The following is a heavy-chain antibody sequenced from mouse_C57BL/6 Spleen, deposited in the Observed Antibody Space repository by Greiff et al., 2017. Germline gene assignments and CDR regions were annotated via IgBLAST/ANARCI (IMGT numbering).Heavy chain of an antibody. J-gene: IGHJ4*01. CDR3: ARGGVVAPMDY. D-gene: IGHD1-1*01. CDR2: IYPGSGNT. Sequence: VQVVESGAELVRPGASVKLSCKASGYTFTDYYINWVKQRPGQGLEWIARIYPGSGNTYYNEKFKGKATLTAEKSSSTAYMQLSSLTSEDSAVYFCARGGVVAPMDYWGQGTSVTVSS. CDR1: GYTFTDYY. V-gene: IGHV1-76*01.